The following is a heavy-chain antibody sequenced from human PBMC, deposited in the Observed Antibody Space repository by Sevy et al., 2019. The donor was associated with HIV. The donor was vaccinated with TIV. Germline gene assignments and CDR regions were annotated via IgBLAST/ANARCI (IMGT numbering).Heavy chain of an antibody. V-gene: IGHV3-7*01. CDR1: GFTFSSYW. CDR2: IKQDGSEK. Sequence: GSLRLSCAASGFTFSSYWMSWVRQAPGKGLEWVANIKQDGSEKYYVDSVKGRFTISRDNAKNSLYLQMNSLRAEDTAVYYCARDHYDFWSGLRYYYYGMDVWGQGTTVTVSS. J-gene: IGHJ6*02. CDR3: ARDHYDFWSGLRYYYYGMDV. D-gene: IGHD3-3*01.